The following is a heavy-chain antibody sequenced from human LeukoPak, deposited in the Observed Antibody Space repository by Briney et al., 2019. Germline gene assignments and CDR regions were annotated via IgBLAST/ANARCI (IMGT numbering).Heavy chain of an antibody. CDR3: ARTPYYYGSGMGDV. V-gene: IGHV4-59*01. CDR2: IYYSGRT. J-gene: IGHJ6*04. Sequence: SETLSLTCTVSGGSISSYYWSWIRQPPGKGLEWIGYIYYSGRTNYNPSLKSRVTISVDTSKNQFSLKLSSVTAADTAVYYCARTPYYYGSGMGDVWGKGTTVTISS. D-gene: IGHD3-10*01. CDR1: GGSISSYY.